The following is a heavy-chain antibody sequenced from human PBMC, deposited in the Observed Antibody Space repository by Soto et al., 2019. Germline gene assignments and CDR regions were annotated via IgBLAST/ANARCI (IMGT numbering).Heavy chain of an antibody. V-gene: IGHV4-31*03. Sequence: QVQLQESGPGLVKPSQTLSLTCTVSGDSISSGGYYWSWIRQHPGKGLEWIGYIYDNGGAYYSPSLRGGEVISLDRSENQFSLRLSSVNAADTAVYYCARVKGGTTRRAFDSWGQGTLVTVSS. CDR1: GDSISSGGYY. J-gene: IGHJ4*02. D-gene: IGHD1-7*01. CDR3: ARVKGGTTRRAFDS. CDR2: IYDNGGA.